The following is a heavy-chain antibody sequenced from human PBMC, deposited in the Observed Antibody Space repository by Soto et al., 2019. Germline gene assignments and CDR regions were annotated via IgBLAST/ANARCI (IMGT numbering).Heavy chain of an antibody. Sequence: SLRLSCAASGFTFSSYAMHWVRQAPGKGLEWVAVISYDGSNKYYADSVKGRFTISRDNSKNTLYLQMNSLRAEDTAVYYCARDPYVDCGGDCYLPYYYYGMDVWAQGTTVPVSS. D-gene: IGHD2-21*02. CDR2: ISYDGSNK. V-gene: IGHV3-30-3*01. CDR1: GFTFSSYA. CDR3: ARDPYVDCGGDCYLPYYYYGMDV. J-gene: IGHJ6*02.